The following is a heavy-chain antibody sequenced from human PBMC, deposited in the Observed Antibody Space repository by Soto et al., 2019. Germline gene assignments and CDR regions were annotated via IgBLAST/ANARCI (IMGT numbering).Heavy chain of an antibody. CDR2: VSYDGSNK. V-gene: IGHV3-30*03. CDR1: GFTFSSYG. J-gene: IGHJ2*01. CDR3: ARLQTAGSDGYFDL. D-gene: IGHD2-21*02. Sequence: QVQLVESGGGVVQPGTSLRLSCAASGFTFSSYGMHWVRQAPGKGLEWVTVVSYDGSNKYYADSVKGRFTISRDNSRNTLYMQMNSLRTDDTAVYYCARLQTAGSDGYFDLWGRGTLVTVSS.